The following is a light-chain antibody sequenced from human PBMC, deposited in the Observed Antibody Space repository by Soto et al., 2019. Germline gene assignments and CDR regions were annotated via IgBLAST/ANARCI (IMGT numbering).Light chain of an antibody. Sequence: QSALTQPASVSGSPGQSITVSCTGSSSDFGDDKYVSWYQQQPGKGPNLLIYGVNSRPSGISNRFSGSKSGNTASLTISGLQVEDEAEYFCGSYTSSNTFYVFGTGTKLTVL. V-gene: IGLV2-14*01. CDR3: GSYTSSNTFYV. CDR1: SSDFGDDKY. CDR2: GVN. J-gene: IGLJ1*01.